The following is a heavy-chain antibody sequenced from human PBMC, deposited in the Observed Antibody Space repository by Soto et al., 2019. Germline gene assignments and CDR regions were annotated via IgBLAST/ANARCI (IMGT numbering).Heavy chain of an antibody. CDR3: AKDRVDYGDYRGLDY. Sequence: EVQLLESGGGLVQPGGSLRLSCAASGFTFSRYAMTWVRQAPGKGLEWVSAISGSGTNRYYADSVKGRFTISRDNSKNTRYLQMNSLRAEDTAVYYCAKDRVDYGDYRGLDYWGQGTLVTVSS. CDR2: ISGSGTNR. J-gene: IGHJ4*02. CDR1: GFTFSRYA. D-gene: IGHD4-17*01. V-gene: IGHV3-23*01.